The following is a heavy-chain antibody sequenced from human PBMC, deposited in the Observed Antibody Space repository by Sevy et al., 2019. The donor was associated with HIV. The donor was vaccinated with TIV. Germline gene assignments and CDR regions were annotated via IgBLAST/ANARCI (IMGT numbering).Heavy chain of an antibody. CDR1: GLTFSTYA. Sequence: GGFLRLSCAVSGLTFSTYAMHWVRQAPGKGLECVAIVSSDGSEINYADSVKGRFTISRDNSRNTLYLQMNRLRTEDTALYYCARDQLGSIDYWGQGSLVTVSS. CDR3: ARDQLGSIDY. V-gene: IGHV3-30-3*01. D-gene: IGHD7-27*01. J-gene: IGHJ4*02. CDR2: VSSDGSEI.